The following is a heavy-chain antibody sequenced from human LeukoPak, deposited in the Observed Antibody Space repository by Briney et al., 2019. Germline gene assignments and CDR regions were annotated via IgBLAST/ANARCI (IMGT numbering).Heavy chain of an antibody. D-gene: IGHD3-10*01. CDR3: AIRGYGSGSYEDY. CDR2: INPYSGGT. J-gene: IGHJ4*02. V-gene: IGHV1-2*02. CDR1: GFTFTGYY. Sequence: GASVKVSCKASGFTFTGYYLHWVRQAPGQGLEWMGWINPYSGGTNYAQKFQGRVTMTSDTSISTAYMELSRLRSDDTAVYYCAIRGYGSGSYEDYWGQGTLVTVSS.